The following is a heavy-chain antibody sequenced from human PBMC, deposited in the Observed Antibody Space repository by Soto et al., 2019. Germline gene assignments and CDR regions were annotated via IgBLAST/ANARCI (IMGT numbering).Heavy chain of an antibody. D-gene: IGHD2-2*03. Sequence: GGSLRLSCAASGFTFSGFVMSWVRQAPGKGLEWVSSITSSGTTTNYADSVKGRFTISRDNSKNTIYLQVGSLRAEDTAVYYCARPIWMGSGKYYFDYWGQGALVTVSS. V-gene: IGHV3-23*05. CDR3: ARPIWMGSGKYYFDY. CDR1: GFTFSGFV. J-gene: IGHJ4*02. CDR2: ITSSGTTT.